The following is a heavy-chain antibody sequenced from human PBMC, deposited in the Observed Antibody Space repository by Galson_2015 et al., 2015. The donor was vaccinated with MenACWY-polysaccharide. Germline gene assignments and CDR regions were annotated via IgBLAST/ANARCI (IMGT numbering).Heavy chain of an antibody. Sequence: SLRLSCAASGFTFSDYYMSWIRLAPGKGLEWIAYISTSAITIYYADSVKGRFTISRDDAKNSLYLQMNILRAEDTAVHYCARQYCGGGTCCAYYYGMDVWGQGTTV. CDR1: GFTFSDYY. CDR3: ARQYCGGGTCCAYYYGMDV. J-gene: IGHJ6*02. V-gene: IGHV3-11*01. CDR2: ISTSAITI. D-gene: IGHD2-15*01.